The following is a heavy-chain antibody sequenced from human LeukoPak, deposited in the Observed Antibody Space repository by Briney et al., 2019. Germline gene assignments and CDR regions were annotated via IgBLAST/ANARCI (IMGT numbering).Heavy chain of an antibody. D-gene: IGHD6-19*01. CDR2: INPSGGST. V-gene: IGHV1-46*03. J-gene: IGHJ6*02. Sequence: GASVKVSCKASGYTFTSYYMHWVRQAPGQGLEWMGIINPSGGSTSYAQKFQGRVTMTRDTSTSTVYMELSSLRSEDTALYYCARDQGCSSGWCAYYYYGMDVWGQGTTVTVSS. CDR3: ARDQGCSSGWCAYYYYGMDV. CDR1: GYTFTSYY.